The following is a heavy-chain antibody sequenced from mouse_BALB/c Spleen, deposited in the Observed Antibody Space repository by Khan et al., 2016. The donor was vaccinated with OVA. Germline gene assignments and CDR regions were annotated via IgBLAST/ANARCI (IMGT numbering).Heavy chain of an antibody. Sequence: EVQLQESGPSLVKPSQTLSLTCSVTGDSITTGYWNWIRKFPGNKLEYMGYIIYTGYTYYNPSLKSRLSITRHTSNNQYYLQLNSVTAEDTATYYCARSTYRYAFVYWGQGTLVTGSA. CDR3: ARSTYRYAFVY. CDR1: GDSITTGY. J-gene: IGHJ3*01. D-gene: IGHD2-14*01. V-gene: IGHV3-8*02. CDR2: IIYTGYT.